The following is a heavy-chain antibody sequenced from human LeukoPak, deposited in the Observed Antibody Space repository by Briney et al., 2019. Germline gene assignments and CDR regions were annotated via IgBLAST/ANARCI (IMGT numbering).Heavy chain of an antibody. D-gene: IGHD3-22*01. J-gene: IGHJ4*02. Sequence: GGSLRLSCAASGFTFDDYAMHWVRQAPGKGLEWVSGISWNSGSIGYADSVKGRFTISRDNAKNSLYLQMNSLRAEDTAVYYCAKSRTIVVVITPFDYWGQGTLVTVSS. CDR1: GFTFDDYA. CDR3: AKSRTIVVVITPFDY. V-gene: IGHV3-9*01. CDR2: ISWNSGSI.